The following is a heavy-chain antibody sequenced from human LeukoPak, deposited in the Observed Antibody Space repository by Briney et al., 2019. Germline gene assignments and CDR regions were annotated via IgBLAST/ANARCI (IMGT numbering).Heavy chain of an antibody. J-gene: IGHJ4*02. CDR3: ARDPGGCSGGSSYSRLDY. V-gene: IGHV3-21*01. Sequence: KPGGSLRLSCAVSGFTFSSYSMNWVRQAPGKGLEWVSSISSSSNYIYYADSVKGRFTISRDNAKNSLYLQMNSLRAEDTAVYYCARDPGGCSGGSSYSRLDYWGQGTLVTVSS. D-gene: IGHD2-15*01. CDR1: GFTFSSYS. CDR2: ISSSSNYI.